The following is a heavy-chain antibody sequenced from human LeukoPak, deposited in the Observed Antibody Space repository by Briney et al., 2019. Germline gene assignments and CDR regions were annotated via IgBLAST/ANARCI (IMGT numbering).Heavy chain of an antibody. J-gene: IGHJ4*02. CDR3: ARARSRSSTYYFGY. CDR1: GYTFTDYF. Sequence: ASVKVSCKASGYTFTDYFIHWVRQAPGQGLEWMGWLNPYSGATNFALSFRGRVTMTRDTSVNTAYMEVNSLTSDDTSVYYCARARSRSSTYYFGYWGQGTLVVVSS. CDR2: LNPYSGAT. V-gene: IGHV1-2*02. D-gene: IGHD6-13*01.